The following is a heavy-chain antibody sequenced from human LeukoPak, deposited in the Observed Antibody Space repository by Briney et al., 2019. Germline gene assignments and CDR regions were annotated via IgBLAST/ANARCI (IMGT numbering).Heavy chain of an antibody. D-gene: IGHD4-17*01. CDR1: GGSISSYY. CDR2: IYYSGST. J-gene: IGHJ5*02. Sequence: PSETLSLTCTVSGGSISSYYWSWIRQPPGKGLEWIGYIYYSGSTNYNPSLKSRVTISVDTSKNQFSLKLSSVTAADTVVYYCARLQDGDYRRLGVNWFDPWGQGTLVTVSS. CDR3: ARLQDGDYRRLGVNWFDP. V-gene: IGHV4-59*01.